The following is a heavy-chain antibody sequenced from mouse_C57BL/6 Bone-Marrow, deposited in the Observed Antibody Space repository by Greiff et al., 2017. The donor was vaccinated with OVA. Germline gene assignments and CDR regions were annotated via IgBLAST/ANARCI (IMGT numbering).Heavy chain of an antibody. Sequence: EVKVEESGPGLVKPSQSLSLTCSVTGYSITSGYYWNWIRQFPGNKLEWMGYISYDGSNNYNPSLKNRISITRDTSKNQFFLKLNSVTTEDTATYYCARIAEDYWGQGTTLTVSS. J-gene: IGHJ2*01. CDR1: GYSITSGYY. V-gene: IGHV3-6*01. CDR2: ISYDGSN. D-gene: IGHD1-1*01. CDR3: ARIAEDY.